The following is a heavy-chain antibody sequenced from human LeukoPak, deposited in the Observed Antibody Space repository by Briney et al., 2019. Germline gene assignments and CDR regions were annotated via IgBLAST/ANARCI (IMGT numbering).Heavy chain of an antibody. V-gene: IGHV3-30*02. D-gene: IGHD3-22*01. CDR1: GFTFSSYG. J-gene: IGHJ4*02. CDR2: IRYDGSNK. CDR3: ARGLNYYDSSGPLDC. Sequence: GGSLRLSCAASGFTFSSYGMHWVRQAPGKGLEWVAFIRYDGSNKYYADSVKGRFTISRDNSKNTLYLQMNSPRAEDTAVYYCARGLNYYDSSGPLDCWGQGTLVTVSS.